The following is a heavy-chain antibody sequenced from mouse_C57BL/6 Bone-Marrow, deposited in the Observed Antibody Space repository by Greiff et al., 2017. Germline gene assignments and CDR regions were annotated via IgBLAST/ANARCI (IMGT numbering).Heavy chain of an antibody. CDR1: GYAFSSSW. CDR3: ARWGGLRRYFDV. V-gene: IGHV1-82*01. Sequence: QVQLQQSGPELVKPGASVKISCKASGYAFSSSWMNWVKQRPGKGLEWIGRIYPGDGDTNYNGKFKGKATLTADKSSSTAYMQLSSLTSEDSAVYFCARWGGLRRYFDVWGTGTTVTVSS. J-gene: IGHJ1*03. D-gene: IGHD2-4*01. CDR2: IYPGDGDT.